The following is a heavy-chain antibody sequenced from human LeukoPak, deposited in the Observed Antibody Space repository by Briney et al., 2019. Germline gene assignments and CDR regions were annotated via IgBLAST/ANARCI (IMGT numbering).Heavy chain of an antibody. Sequence: GASVKVSCKASGFTFTSSAVQWVRQARGQRLEWIGWLVVGSGNTNYAQKFQERVTITRDMSTSTAYMELSSLRSEGTAVYYCAAARSLYGDHDAFDIWGQGTMVTVSS. D-gene: IGHD4-17*01. CDR2: LVVGSGNT. CDR3: AAARSLYGDHDAFDI. J-gene: IGHJ3*02. V-gene: IGHV1-58*01. CDR1: GFTFTSSA.